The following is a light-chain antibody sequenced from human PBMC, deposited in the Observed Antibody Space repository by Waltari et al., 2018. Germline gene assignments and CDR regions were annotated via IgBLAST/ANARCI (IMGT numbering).Light chain of an antibody. J-gene: IGLJ1*01. CDR1: SSDVGGSNY. Sequence: QSALTQPASVSGSPGQSITISCTGTSSDVGGSNYVSWYQQHPGKAPKLMIYDVSNRPSGVSNRFSGSKSGNTASLTISGLQAEDEADYYCSSYTSSSTHYVFGTGTKVTVL. V-gene: IGLV2-14*03. CDR3: SSYTSSSTHYV. CDR2: DVS.